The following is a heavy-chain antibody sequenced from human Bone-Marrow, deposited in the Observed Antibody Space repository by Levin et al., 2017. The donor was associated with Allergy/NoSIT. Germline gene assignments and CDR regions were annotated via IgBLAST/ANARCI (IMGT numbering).Heavy chain of an antibody. V-gene: IGHV3-9*01. Sequence: SLKISCVVSGLNFDDYAMHWVRQVPGKGLEWVSGISWNSGDTGYADSVKGRFTISRDNAKKSLYLQMNSLRADDTALYYCAKDFGAGAGTGGWWIDYWGQGTLVTVSS. D-gene: IGHD6-13*01. CDR1: GLNFDDYA. CDR3: AKDFGAGAGTGGWWIDY. CDR2: ISWNSGDT. J-gene: IGHJ4*02.